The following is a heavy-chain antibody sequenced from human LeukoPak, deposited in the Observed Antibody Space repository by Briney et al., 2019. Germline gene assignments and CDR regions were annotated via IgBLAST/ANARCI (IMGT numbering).Heavy chain of an antibody. CDR3: ARMDIVVVPAAKYHFDY. CDR1: GYTFTSYY. J-gene: IGHJ4*02. V-gene: IGHV1-46*01. Sequence: ASVKVSCKASGYTFTSYYMHWVRQAPGQGLEWMGIINPSGGSTSYAQKFQGRVTMTRDTSTSTVYMELSRLRSDDTAVYYCARMDIVVVPAAKYHFDYWGQGTLVTVSS. CDR2: INPSGGST. D-gene: IGHD2-2*03.